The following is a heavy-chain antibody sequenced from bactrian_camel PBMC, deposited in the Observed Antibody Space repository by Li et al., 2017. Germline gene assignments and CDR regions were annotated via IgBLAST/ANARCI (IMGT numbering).Heavy chain of an antibody. CDR2: IDSDGST. V-gene: IGHV3S10*01. J-gene: IGHJ4*01. CDR3: AAARNAWCFYSDAVTPYKY. Sequence: QLVESGGGSVQAGVSLRLSCTASGNTYTSSCMGWFRQAPGQEGEGVAVIDSDGSTYYADSVKGRFTISRDNAKNTVYLDMNSLKPDDTAMFYCAAARNAWCFYSDAVTPYKYWGQGTQVTVS. CDR1: GNTYTSSC. D-gene: IGHD1*01.